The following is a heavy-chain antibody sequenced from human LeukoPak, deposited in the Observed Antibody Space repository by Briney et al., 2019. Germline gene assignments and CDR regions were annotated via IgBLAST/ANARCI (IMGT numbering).Heavy chain of an antibody. D-gene: IGHD2-21*02. CDR2: ISGSGGST. CDR3: AKEYCGGDCHSDYFDY. Sequence: PGGSLRLSCAASGFTFSSYAMSWVRQAPGKGLEWVSAISGSGGSTYYADSVKGRFTISRDNSKNTLYLQMSSLRAEDTAVYYCAKEYCGGDCHSDYFDYWGQGTLVTVSS. CDR1: GFTFSSYA. J-gene: IGHJ4*02. V-gene: IGHV3-23*01.